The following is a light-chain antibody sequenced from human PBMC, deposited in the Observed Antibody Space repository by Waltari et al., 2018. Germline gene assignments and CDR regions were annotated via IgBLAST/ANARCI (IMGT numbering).Light chain of an antibody. CDR3: SSYTSTSTWV. Sequence: SSLAQPVSVFWSPGTLITLPCPRSSSEVAGFNYVSWNQQHPGKAPKLIIYSVTIRPSGVSDRFSGSKSGNTASLTISGLQAEDEAYYCCSSYTSTSTWVFGRGTKLTVL. CDR2: SVT. CDR1: SSEVAGFNY. V-gene: IGLV2-14*03. J-gene: IGLJ3*02.